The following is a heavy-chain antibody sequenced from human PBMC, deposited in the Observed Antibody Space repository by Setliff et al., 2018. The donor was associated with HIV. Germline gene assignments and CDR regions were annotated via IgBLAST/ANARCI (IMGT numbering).Heavy chain of an antibody. Sequence: PSETLSLTCTVSGGSISSSSYYWGWIRQPPGKGLEWIGSIYYSGSTYYNPSLKSRVTISVDTSKNQFSLNLTSVTAADTAVYYCARGVITFGGLIGPLPSWGQGTLVTVSS. CDR2: IYYSGST. CDR1: GGSISSSSYY. J-gene: IGHJ5*02. V-gene: IGHV4-39*01. D-gene: IGHD3-16*02. CDR3: ARGVITFGGLIGPLPS.